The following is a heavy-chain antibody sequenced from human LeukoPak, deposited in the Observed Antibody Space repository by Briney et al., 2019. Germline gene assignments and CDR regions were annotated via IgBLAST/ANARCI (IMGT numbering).Heavy chain of an antibody. J-gene: IGHJ3*02. V-gene: IGHV3-48*01. CDR3: ARYSGAYSGAFDI. CDR2: ISGSSSSI. Sequence: GGSLRLSCVASGFTFSSYSINWARQAPGQGLEWISYISGSSSSIYYADSLKGRFTISRDNATNSLYLQMNSLRAEDTAVYYCARYSGAYSGAFDIWGQGTMVTVSS. D-gene: IGHD1-26*01. CDR1: GFTFSSYS.